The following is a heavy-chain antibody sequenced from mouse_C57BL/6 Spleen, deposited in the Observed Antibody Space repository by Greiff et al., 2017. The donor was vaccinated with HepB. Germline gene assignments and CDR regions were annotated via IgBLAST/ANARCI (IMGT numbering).Heavy chain of an antibody. CDR2: ISDGGSYT. CDR1: GFTFSSYA. J-gene: IGHJ2*01. V-gene: IGHV5-4*01. Sequence: EVQGVESGGGLVKPGGSLKLSCAASGFTFSSYAMSWVRQTPEKRLEWVATISDGGSYTYYPDNVKGRFTISRDNAKNNLYLQMSHLKSEDTAMYYCARDSDYVFDYWGQGTTLTVSS. D-gene: IGHD2-4*01. CDR3: ARDSDYVFDY.